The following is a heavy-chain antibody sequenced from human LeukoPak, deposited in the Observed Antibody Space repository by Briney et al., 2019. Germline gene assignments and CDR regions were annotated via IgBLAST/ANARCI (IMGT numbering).Heavy chain of an antibody. J-gene: IGHJ4*02. V-gene: IGHV3-53*01. D-gene: IGHD5-24*01. CDR1: GFTVSSNY. Sequence: GRSLRLSCAASGFTVSSNYMSWVRQAPGKGMEWVSVIYSGGSTYYADSVKGRFTITRDNSKNTLYLQMNSLRAEGTAVYYCARGRDGYDYWGQGTLVTVSS. CDR3: ARGRDGYDY. CDR2: IYSGGST.